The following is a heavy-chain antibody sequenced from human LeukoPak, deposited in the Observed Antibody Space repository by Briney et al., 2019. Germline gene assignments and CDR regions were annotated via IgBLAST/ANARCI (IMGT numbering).Heavy chain of an antibody. CDR3: ARPHSFSTWYFDL. CDR2: IRHEGNNK. D-gene: IGHD3-16*02. J-gene: IGHJ2*01. Sequence: PGGSLRLSCAASGFGFRSYGMNWVRQAPGKALEWVALIRHEGNNKYYADSVKGRFTISRDNSKNTLYLQMNSLRAEDTALYYCARPHSFSTWYFDLWGRGTLVTVSS. CDR1: GFGFRSYG. V-gene: IGHV3-30*02.